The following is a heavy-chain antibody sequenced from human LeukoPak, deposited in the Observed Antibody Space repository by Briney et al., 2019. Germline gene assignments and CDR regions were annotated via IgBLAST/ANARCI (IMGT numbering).Heavy chain of an antibody. CDR3: AREGPVSSTSDYYYGMDV. D-gene: IGHD6-13*01. V-gene: IGHV1-2*02. CDR2: INPNSGGT. CDR1: GYTFTGYF. J-gene: IGHJ6*02. Sequence: ASVKVSCTASGYTFTGYFLHWVRQAPGQGLEWMGWINPNSGGTTYSQKFQGRVTMTRDTSLSTAYMELSRLTSDDTAVYFCAREGPVSSTSDYYYGMDVWGQGTTVTVSS.